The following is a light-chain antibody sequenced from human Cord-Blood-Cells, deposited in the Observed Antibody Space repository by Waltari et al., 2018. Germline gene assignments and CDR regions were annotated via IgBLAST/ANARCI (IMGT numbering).Light chain of an antibody. CDR1: SLRSYY. Sequence: SSELTQDPAVSVALGQTVRITCQGDSLRSYYASWYQQKPGQAPVLVIHGKNNQPSGIPDRFSGSSSGNTASLTITGAQAEDEADYYCNSRDSSGNHLVFGGGTKLTVL. CDR2: GKN. CDR3: NSRDSSGNHLV. J-gene: IGLJ3*02. V-gene: IGLV3-19*01.